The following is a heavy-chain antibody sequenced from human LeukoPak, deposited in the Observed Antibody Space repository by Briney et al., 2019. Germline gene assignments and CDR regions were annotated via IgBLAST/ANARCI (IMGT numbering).Heavy chain of an antibody. CDR2: ISYDGSTT. D-gene: IGHD3-10*01. V-gene: IGHV3-30-3*01. CDR3: ARGHGSGSFLIDY. Sequence: GTSLKVSCKASGYTFTGYYMHWVRQAPGKGLEWVAIISYDGSTTHYSNSVKGRSTISRDNSRNTVYLQMNTLRPEDTAVYYRARGHGSGSFLIDYWGQGTLVTVSS. CDR1: GYTFTGYY. J-gene: IGHJ4*02.